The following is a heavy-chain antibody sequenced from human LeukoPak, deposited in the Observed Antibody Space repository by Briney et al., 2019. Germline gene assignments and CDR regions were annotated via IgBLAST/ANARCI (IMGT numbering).Heavy chain of an antibody. Sequence: GSLRLSCAASGFTFSSYAMSWVHQAPGKGLEWVSAISGSGGSTYYADSVKGRFTISRDNSKNTLYLQMNSLRAEDTAVYYCAAGGGREDYYDSSGYYFDYWGQGTLVTVSS. CDR1: GFTFSSYA. V-gene: IGHV3-23*01. D-gene: IGHD3-22*01. CDR3: AAGGGREDYYDSSGYYFDY. CDR2: ISGSGGST. J-gene: IGHJ4*02.